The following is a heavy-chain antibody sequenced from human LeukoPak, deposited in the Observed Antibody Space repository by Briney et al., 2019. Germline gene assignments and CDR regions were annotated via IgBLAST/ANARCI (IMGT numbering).Heavy chain of an antibody. CDR1: GYTFTGYY. CDR2: INPNSGST. Sequence: ASVKVSCKASGYTFTGYYMHWVRQAPGQGLEWMGRINPNSGSTNYAQKFQGRVTMTRDTSISTAYMELSRLRSDDTAVYYCASFSYDSSGYYPLDYWGQGTLVTVSS. CDR3: ASFSYDSSGYYPLDY. J-gene: IGHJ4*02. V-gene: IGHV1-2*06. D-gene: IGHD3-22*01.